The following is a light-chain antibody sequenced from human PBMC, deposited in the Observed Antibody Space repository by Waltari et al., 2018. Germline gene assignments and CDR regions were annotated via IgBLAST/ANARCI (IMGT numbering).Light chain of an antibody. J-gene: IGLJ2*01. CDR2: LEDSGSY. V-gene: IGLV4-60*03. CDR3: ETWDMTTLL. Sequence: QPVLTQSSSASASLGSSVKLTCTLSSGHSNYIIAWPQQQPGKAPRFLLKLEDSGSYTKGSGVPDRFSGSSSGADRYLTISNLQSDDEGDYYCETWDMTTLLFGGGTKLTVL. CDR1: SGHSNYI.